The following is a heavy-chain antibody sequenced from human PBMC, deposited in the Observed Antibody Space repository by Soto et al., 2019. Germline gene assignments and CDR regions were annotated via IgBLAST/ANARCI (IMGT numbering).Heavy chain of an antibody. CDR2: VIPILGMA. V-gene: IGHV1-69*04. CDR1: GGTVSSYS. Sequence: GASVKVSCKASGGTVSSYSFSWVRQAPGQGLEWMGRVIPILGMANYAQKFQGRVTITADKSTSTVYMELSSLRSEDTAVYYCARELLWGQGTLVTVSS. J-gene: IGHJ4*02. CDR3: ARELL. D-gene: IGHD1-26*01.